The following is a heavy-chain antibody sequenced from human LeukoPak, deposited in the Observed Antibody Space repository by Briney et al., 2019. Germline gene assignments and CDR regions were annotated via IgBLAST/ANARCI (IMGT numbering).Heavy chain of an antibody. CDR3: ARDTPQYDILTGYYIWYYYYMDV. CDR2: ISAYNGNT. V-gene: IGHV1-18*04. Sequence: GASVKVSCKASGYTFTGYYMHWVRQAPGQGLEWMGWISAYNGNTNYAQKLQGRVTMTTDTSTSTAYMELRSLRSDDTAVYYCARDTPQYDILTGYYIWYYYYMDVWGKGTTVTVSS. J-gene: IGHJ6*03. CDR1: GYTFTGYY. D-gene: IGHD3-9*01.